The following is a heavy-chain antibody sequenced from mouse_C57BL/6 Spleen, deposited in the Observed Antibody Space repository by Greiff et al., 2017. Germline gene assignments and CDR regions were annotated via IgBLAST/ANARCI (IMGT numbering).Heavy chain of an antibody. V-gene: IGHV1-15*01. J-gene: IGHJ3*01. CDR2: IDPETGGT. CDR1: GYTFTDYE. D-gene: IGHD2-4*01. CDR3: TRGDYDETWFAY. Sequence: VKLQQSGAELVRPGASVTLSCKASGYTFTDYEMHWVKQTPVHGLEWIGAIDPETGGTAYNQKFKGKAILTADKSSSTAYMELRSLTSEDSAVYYCTRGDYDETWFAYWGQGTLVTVSA.